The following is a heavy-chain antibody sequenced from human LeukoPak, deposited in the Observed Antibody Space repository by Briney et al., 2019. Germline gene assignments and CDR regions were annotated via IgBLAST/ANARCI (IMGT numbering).Heavy chain of an antibody. CDR1: GYTFTSYG. CDR2: ISAYNGNT. D-gene: IGHD1-26*01. J-gene: IGHJ5*02. CDR3: ATGAVGDPGEYWFDP. V-gene: IGHV1-18*01. Sequence: ASVKVSCKASGYTFTSYGISWVRQAPGQGLEWMGWISAYNGNTNYAQKLQGRVTMTTDTSTSTAYMELSSLRSEDTAVYYCATGAVGDPGEYWFDPWGQGTLVTVSS.